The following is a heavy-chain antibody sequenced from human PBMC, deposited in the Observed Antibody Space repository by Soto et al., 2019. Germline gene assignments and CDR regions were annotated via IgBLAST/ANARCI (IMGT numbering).Heavy chain of an antibody. Sequence: GGSLRLSCATSGFTFSSYAMVWVRQAAGKGLEWVASISNNGDTAYYADSVKGRFTISRGNSENTLYLQMNGLRADDTALYFCAKSRVFIGAIVTLLDSWGQGTQVTVSS. CDR3: AKSRVFIGAIVTLLDS. CDR2: ISNNGDTA. CDR1: GFTFSSYA. J-gene: IGHJ4*02. D-gene: IGHD3-16*02. V-gene: IGHV3-23*01.